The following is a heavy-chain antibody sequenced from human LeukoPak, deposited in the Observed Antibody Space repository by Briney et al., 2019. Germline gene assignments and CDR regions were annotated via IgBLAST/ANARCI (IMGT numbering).Heavy chain of an antibody. CDR1: GFTFSSYE. V-gene: IGHV3-48*03. D-gene: IGHD3-10*01. CDR2: ISSSGSTI. J-gene: IGHJ4*02. Sequence: GGSLRLSCAASGFTFSSYEMNWVRQAPGKXLEWVSYISSSGSTIYYADSVKGRFTISRDNAKNSLYLQMNSLRAEDTAIYYCARGAATNLWPSDYWGQGTLVTVSS. CDR3: ARGAATNLWPSDY.